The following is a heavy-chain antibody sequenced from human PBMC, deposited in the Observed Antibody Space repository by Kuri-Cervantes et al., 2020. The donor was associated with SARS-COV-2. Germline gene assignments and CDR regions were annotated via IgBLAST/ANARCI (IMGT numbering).Heavy chain of an antibody. Sequence: LTCAASRFTFSDYYMSWIRQAPGKGLEWVSYISSSGSTIYYADSVKGRFTISRDNAKNSLYLQMNSLRAEDTAVYYCARDSITMVQGVTSDAFDIWSQGTMVTVSS. CDR1: RFTFSDYY. CDR2: ISSSGSTI. V-gene: IGHV3-11*01. CDR3: ARDSITMVQGVTSDAFDI. J-gene: IGHJ3*02. D-gene: IGHD3-10*01.